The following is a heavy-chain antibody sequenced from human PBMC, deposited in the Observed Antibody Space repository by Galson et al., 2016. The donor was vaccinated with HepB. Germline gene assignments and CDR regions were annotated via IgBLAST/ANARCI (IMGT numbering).Heavy chain of an antibody. CDR2: IIPIFYTT. Sequence: SVKVSCKASGGTFSRNAISWVRQAPGQGLEWVGGIIPIFYTTNYAQKFQGRVTIIADESRSTVYMEVSSLTSEDTAVYFCASWVYDDYFDYWGQGSLVTVSS. CDR3: ASWVYDDYFDY. D-gene: IGHD5/OR15-5a*01. CDR1: GGTFSRNA. J-gene: IGHJ4*02. V-gene: IGHV1-69*13.